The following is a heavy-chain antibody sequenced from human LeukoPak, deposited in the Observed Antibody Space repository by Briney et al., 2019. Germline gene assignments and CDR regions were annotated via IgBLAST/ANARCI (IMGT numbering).Heavy chain of an antibody. J-gene: IGHJ4*02. CDR1: GGSFSGYY. D-gene: IGHD5-18*01. CDR3: ARARGYSYYYFDY. Sequence: SETLSLTCAVYGGSFSGYYWSLIRQPPGKGLEWIGEINHSGSTNYNPSLKSRVTISVDTSKNQFSLKLSSVTAADTAVYYCARARGYSYYYFDYWGQGTLVTVSS. CDR2: INHSGST. V-gene: IGHV4-34*01.